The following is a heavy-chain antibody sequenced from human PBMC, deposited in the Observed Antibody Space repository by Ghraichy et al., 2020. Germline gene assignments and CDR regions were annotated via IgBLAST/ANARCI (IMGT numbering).Heavy chain of an antibody. CDR3: ARSLNCGGDCYPKKPYAFDI. D-gene: IGHD2-21*02. Sequence: SETLSLTCTVSGGSISSYYWSWIRQPPGKGLEWIGYIYYSGSTNSNPSLKSRVTISVGTSKNQFPLKLSSVTAADTAVYYCARSLNCGGDCYPKKPYAFDIWGQGTMVTVSS. CDR2: IYYSGST. J-gene: IGHJ3*02. CDR1: GGSISSYY. V-gene: IGHV4-59*01.